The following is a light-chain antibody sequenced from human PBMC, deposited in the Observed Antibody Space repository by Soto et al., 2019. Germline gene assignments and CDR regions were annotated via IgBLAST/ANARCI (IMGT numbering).Light chain of an antibody. V-gene: IGKV1-12*01. CDR2: EAT. J-gene: IGKJ5*01. Sequence: DIQMTQSPSSVSASVEDTVTITCRASQGLKFLAWYQQKPGKAPRLLIYEATNLQSGVPPRFSGSGSGTDFTLTISSLQPEDFATYFCQQANSFPITFGQGTRLEIK. CDR3: QQANSFPIT. CDR1: QGLKF.